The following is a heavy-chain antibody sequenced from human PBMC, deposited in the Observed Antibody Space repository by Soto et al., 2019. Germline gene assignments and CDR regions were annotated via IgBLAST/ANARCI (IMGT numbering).Heavy chain of an antibody. Sequence: QVQLVQSGAEVKKPGASVKVSCKASGYTFTSYDINWVRQATGQGLEWMGWMNPNSGNTGYAQKFQGRVTMTRNTSISTAYMELSSLRSEDTAVYCCARVTYYYYYYYMDVWGKGTTVTVSS. V-gene: IGHV1-8*01. CDR3: ARVTYYYYYYYMDV. D-gene: IGHD3-10*01. J-gene: IGHJ6*03. CDR1: GYTFTSYD. CDR2: MNPNSGNT.